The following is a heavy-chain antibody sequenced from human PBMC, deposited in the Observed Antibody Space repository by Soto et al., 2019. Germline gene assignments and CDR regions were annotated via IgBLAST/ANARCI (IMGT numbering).Heavy chain of an antibody. V-gene: IGHV3-23*01. CDR3: AKGVHYDYIWGSYRPPYYFDY. J-gene: IGHJ4*02. CDR1: GFTFSSYA. Sequence: PGGSLRLSCAASGFTFSSYAMSWVRQAPGKGLEWVSAISGSGGSTYYADSVKGRFTISRDNSKNTLYLQMNSLRAEDTAVYYCAKGVHYDYIWGSYRPPYYFDYWGQGTLVTVS. CDR2: ISGSGGST. D-gene: IGHD3-16*02.